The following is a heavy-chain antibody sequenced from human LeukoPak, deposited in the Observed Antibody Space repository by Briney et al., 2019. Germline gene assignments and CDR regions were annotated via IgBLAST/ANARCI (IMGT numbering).Heavy chain of an antibody. CDR2: ISGSGGST. D-gene: IGHD5-12*01. CDR3: AKGPIVATLAD. V-gene: IGHV3-23*01. J-gene: IGHJ4*02. CDR1: GFTFSSYW. Sequence: GGSLRLSCAASGFTFSSYWMSWVRQAPGKGLEWVSAISGSGGSTYYADSVKGRFTISRDNSKNTLYLQMNSLRAEDTAVYYCAKGPIVATLADWGQGTLVTVSS.